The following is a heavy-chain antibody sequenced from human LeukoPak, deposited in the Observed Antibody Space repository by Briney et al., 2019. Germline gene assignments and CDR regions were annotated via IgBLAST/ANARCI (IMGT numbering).Heavy chain of an antibody. CDR2: IIPIFGTA. CDR3: ASYDSSGYYFYYYYGMDV. V-gene: IGHV1-69*06. Sequence: SVKVSCKASGGTFSSYAVSWVRQAPGQGLEWMGGIIPIFGTANYAQKFQGRVTITADKSTSTAYMELSSLRSEDTAVYYCASYDSSGYYFYYYYGMDVWGQGTTVTVSS. CDR1: GGTFSSYA. D-gene: IGHD3-22*01. J-gene: IGHJ6*02.